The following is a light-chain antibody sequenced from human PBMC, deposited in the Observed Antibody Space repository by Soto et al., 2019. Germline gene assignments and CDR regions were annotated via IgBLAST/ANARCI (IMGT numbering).Light chain of an antibody. CDR1: QTISSW. Sequence: DIQMTQSPSTLSSSLGDRVTITCRASQTISSWLAWYQQKPGKAPTLLIYKASTLKSGVPSRFSGSGSGTEFTLTISSLQPDDFATYYCQHYNSYSEAFGQGTKVDIK. J-gene: IGKJ1*01. CDR2: KAS. CDR3: QHYNSYSEA. V-gene: IGKV1-5*03.